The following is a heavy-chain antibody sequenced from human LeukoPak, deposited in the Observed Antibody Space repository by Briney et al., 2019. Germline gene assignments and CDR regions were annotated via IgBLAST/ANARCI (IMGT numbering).Heavy chain of an antibody. V-gene: IGHV3-23*01. D-gene: IGHD6-6*01. Sequence: GGSLRPSCAASGFTFSSYAMSWVRQAPGRGLGWVSAISGSGGSTYYADSVKGRFTISRDNSKNTLYLQMNSLRAEDTAVYYCAKGIQDVARPRWFDPWGQGTLVTVSP. CDR2: ISGSGGST. CDR3: AKGIQDVARPRWFDP. J-gene: IGHJ5*02. CDR1: GFTFSSYA.